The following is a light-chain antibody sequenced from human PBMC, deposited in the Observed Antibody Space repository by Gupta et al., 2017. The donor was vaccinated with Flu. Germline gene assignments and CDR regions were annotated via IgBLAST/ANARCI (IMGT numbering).Light chain of an antibody. Sequence: EIVLTQSPGTLSLSPGERATLSCTASQSVSGNYLAWYQQRPGQAPRLLIYHASSRATGVPDRFSGSGSGTDFTLTISRLEPEDFAAYYCQQYGTSPPLTFGGGTKVQVK. CDR3: QQYGTSPPLT. V-gene: IGKV3-20*01. CDR1: QSVSGNY. J-gene: IGKJ4*01. CDR2: HAS.